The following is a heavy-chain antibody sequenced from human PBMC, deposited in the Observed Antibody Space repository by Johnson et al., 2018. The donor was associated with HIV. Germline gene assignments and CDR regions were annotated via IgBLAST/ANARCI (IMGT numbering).Heavy chain of an antibody. CDR2: VSGSGGST. V-gene: IGHV3-23*01. CDR1: GFTFSSYT. CDR3: AKDLTYGDYEGDAFDI. D-gene: IGHD4-17*01. J-gene: IGHJ3*02. Sequence: EVQVLESGGGLVQPGGSLRLSCAASGFTFSSYTMNWVRQAPGKGLEWVSGVSGSGGSTYYADSVKGRFTISRDNSKNTLFLQMNSLRAEDTALYYCAKDLTYGDYEGDAFDIWGQGTMLTVSS.